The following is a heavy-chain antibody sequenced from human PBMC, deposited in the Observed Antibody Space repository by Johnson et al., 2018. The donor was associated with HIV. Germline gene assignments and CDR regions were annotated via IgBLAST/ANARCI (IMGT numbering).Heavy chain of an antibody. Sequence: VQLVESGGSMVRPGGSRRLSCAVSGFTFDDYGMSWVRQAPGKGLEWVSGITWNGGGTHYADSVKGRFTISRDNSKNTLYLQMNSLRAEDTAVYYCARDLSEGELGHAFDIWGQGTMVTVSS. CDR1: GFTFDDYG. CDR3: ARDLSEGELGHAFDI. D-gene: IGHD1-26*01. J-gene: IGHJ3*02. V-gene: IGHV3-20*04. CDR2: ITWNGGGT.